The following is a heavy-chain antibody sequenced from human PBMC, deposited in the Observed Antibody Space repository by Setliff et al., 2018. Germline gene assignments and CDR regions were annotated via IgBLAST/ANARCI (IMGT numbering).Heavy chain of an antibody. J-gene: IGHJ4*02. Sequence: EASMKVSCKTSGYDFNGHDINWVRQATGQGLEWIGWMNPNSGSTGFAQKFQGRVTLTRDITIYTAYMELSGLTSEDAAVYYCARGGDYYCLNYWGLGTLVTVSS. V-gene: IGHV1-8*01. CDR2: MNPNSGST. D-gene: IGHD3-22*01. CDR1: GYDFNGHD. CDR3: ARGGDYYCLNY.